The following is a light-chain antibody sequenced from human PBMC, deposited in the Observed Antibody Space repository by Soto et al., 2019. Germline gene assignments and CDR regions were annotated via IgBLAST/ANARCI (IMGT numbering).Light chain of an antibody. CDR2: AAS. Sequence: EIVLTQSPATLSLSPGERATLSFWASPSVTNVLAWYQQIPGQAPRLLIYAASSRATGIPDRVSGSGSGTDFTLTISSLQSEDFAVYYCQQYNRWRTFGHGTKVDIK. CDR1: PSVTNV. J-gene: IGKJ1*01. V-gene: IGKV3D-15*01. CDR3: QQYNRWRT.